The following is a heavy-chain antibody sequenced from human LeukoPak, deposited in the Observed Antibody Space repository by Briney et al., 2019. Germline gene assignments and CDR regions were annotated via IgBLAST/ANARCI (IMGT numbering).Heavy chain of an antibody. CDR1: GYTFINYA. CDR2: INAVNGNT. D-gene: IGHD6-13*01. CDR3: ARGSRAAADDY. Sequence: GASVKVSCKASGYTFINYAINWGRQAPGQRPEWMGWINAVNGNTKYSQKFQGRVTITRDTSASTAYMELTSLTSADTAVYYCARGSRAAADDYWGQGTLVTVSS. V-gene: IGHV1-3*01. J-gene: IGHJ4*02.